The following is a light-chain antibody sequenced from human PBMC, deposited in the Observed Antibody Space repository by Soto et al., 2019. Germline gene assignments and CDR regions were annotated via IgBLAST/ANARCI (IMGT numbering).Light chain of an antibody. CDR3: QQYGNATPIT. V-gene: IGKV3-20*01. J-gene: IGKJ5*01. CDR1: HSVSSY. Sequence: EIVFTQCPATLALSPGERATLSCRAGHSVSSYLAWYQQKPGQAPRLLIYGASNRATGIPDRFSGSGSGTDFTLTISILEPEDFAVYYCQQYGNATPITFGQGTRLEIK. CDR2: GAS.